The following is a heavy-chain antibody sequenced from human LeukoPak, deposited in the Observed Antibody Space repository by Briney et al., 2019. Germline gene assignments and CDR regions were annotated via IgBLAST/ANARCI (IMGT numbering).Heavy chain of an antibody. CDR2: IYYSGST. Sequence: SETLSLTCTVSGGSISSHYWSWIRQPPGKGLEWIGYIYYSGSTNYNHSLKSRVTISVDTSKNQFSLKLSSVTAADTAVYYCARGGIMVRGVIIRRGFDYWGQGTLVTVSS. J-gene: IGHJ4*02. V-gene: IGHV4-59*11. CDR3: ARGGIMVRGVIIRRGFDY. D-gene: IGHD3-10*01. CDR1: GGSISSHY.